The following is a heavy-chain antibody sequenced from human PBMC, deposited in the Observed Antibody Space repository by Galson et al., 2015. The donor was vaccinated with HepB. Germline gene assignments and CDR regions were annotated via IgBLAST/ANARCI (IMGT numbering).Heavy chain of an antibody. CDR1: GFTFSSYA. CDR2: ISGSGGST. D-gene: IGHD6-13*01. J-gene: IGHJ4*02. CDR3: AKGHSSWYLSGARNDY. V-gene: IGHV3-23*01. Sequence: SLRLSCAASGFTFSSYAMSWVRQAPGKGLEWVSAISGSGGSTYYADSVKGRFTISRDNSKNTLYLQMNSLRAEDTAVYYCAKGHSSWYLSGARNDYWGQGTLVTVSS.